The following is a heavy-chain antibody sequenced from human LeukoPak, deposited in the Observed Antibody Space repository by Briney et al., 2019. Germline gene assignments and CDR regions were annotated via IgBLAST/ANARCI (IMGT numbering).Heavy chain of an antibody. CDR2: ISAYNGNT. V-gene: IGHV1-18*01. CDR1: GYTFTSYG. D-gene: IGHD3-10*01. Sequence: ASVKVSCKASGYTFTSYGISWVRQAPGQGLEWMGWISAYNGNTNYAQKLQGRVTMTTDTSTSTAYMELRSLRSDDTAVYYCARGGYGSGSYYPTEYDYWGQGTLVAVSS. CDR3: ARGGYGSGSYYPTEYDY. J-gene: IGHJ4*02.